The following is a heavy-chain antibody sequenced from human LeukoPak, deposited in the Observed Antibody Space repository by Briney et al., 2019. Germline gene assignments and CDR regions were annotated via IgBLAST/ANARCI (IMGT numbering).Heavy chain of an antibody. CDR1: GFIFSTNA. Sequence: PGGSLRLSCAASGFIFSTNAMSWVRQAPGKGLEWVSSIIGSGGSTYYADSVKGRFTISRDDSKNTLYLQINSLRAEDTAVYYCAKRSSHSGSGSLPKTYYFDYWGQGTLVTVSS. V-gene: IGHV3-23*01. CDR2: IIGSGGST. J-gene: IGHJ4*02. D-gene: IGHD3-10*01. CDR3: AKRSSHSGSGSLPKTYYFDY.